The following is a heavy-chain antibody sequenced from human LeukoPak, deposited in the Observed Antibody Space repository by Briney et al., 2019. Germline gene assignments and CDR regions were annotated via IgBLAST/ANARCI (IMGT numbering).Heavy chain of an antibody. D-gene: IGHD3-22*01. CDR2: INPNSGGT. CDR1: GYTFTGYY. CDR3: ARGRYDSSGYSVY. V-gene: IGHV1-2*02. Sequence: ASVKVSCKASGYTFTGYYMHWVRQAPGQGLEWMGWINPNSGGTNYAQKFQGRVTMTRDTSISTAYMELSRLTSDDTAVYYCARGRYDSSGYSVYWGQGTLVTVSS. J-gene: IGHJ4*02.